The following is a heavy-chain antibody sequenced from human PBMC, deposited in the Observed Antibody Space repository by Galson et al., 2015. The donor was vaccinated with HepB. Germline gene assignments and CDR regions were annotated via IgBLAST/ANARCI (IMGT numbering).Heavy chain of an antibody. Sequence: SVKVSCKASGYTFTSYAMHWVRQAPGQRLEWMGWINAGNGNTKYSQKFQGRVTITRDTSASTAYMELSSLRSEDTAVYYCSIAVAGTPGFDYWGQGTLVTVSS. CDR3: SIAVAGTPGFDY. D-gene: IGHD6-19*01. CDR2: INAGNGNT. J-gene: IGHJ4*02. CDR1: GYTFTSYA. V-gene: IGHV1-3*01.